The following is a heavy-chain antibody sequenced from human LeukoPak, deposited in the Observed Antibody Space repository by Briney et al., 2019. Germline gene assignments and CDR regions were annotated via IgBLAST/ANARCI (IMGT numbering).Heavy chain of an antibody. V-gene: IGHV1-69*13. Sequence: SVKVSCKASGYTFTSYGISWVRQAPGQGLEWMGGIIPIFGTANYAQKFQGRVTITADESTSTAYMELSSLRSEDTAVYYCAREIQPSSSWPYYFDYWGQGTLVTVSS. D-gene: IGHD6-13*01. J-gene: IGHJ4*02. CDR3: AREIQPSSSWPYYFDY. CDR1: GYTFTSYG. CDR2: IIPIFGTA.